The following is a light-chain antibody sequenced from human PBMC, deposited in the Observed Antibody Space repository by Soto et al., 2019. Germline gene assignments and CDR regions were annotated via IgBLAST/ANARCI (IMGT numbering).Light chain of an antibody. J-gene: IGKJ1*01. CDR3: QGNNSYL. CDR2: DAS. V-gene: IGKV1-5*01. CDR1: QSISNY. Sequence: DIQMTQSPSSLSASVGDRVTITCRASQSISNYLNWYEPRPGKAPKLLIFDASSLGRGVPSRFSGSGTETEFTLGISRLEADDFATCYYQGNNSYLFGQGTKVDIK.